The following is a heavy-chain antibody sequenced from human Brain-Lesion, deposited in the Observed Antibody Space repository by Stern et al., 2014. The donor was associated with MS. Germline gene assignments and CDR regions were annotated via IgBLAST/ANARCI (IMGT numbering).Heavy chain of an antibody. J-gene: IGHJ6*02. CDR3: ARDQRGITIFGVGTDYYYLGMDV. CDR2: INPNTGAT. D-gene: IGHD3-3*01. V-gene: IGHV1-2*02. CDR1: GYIFTGYY. Sequence: QVQLVESGAEVKKPGASVKVSCKTSGYIFTGYYIHWVRQAPGQGLEWMAWINPNTGATNYAQNFQGTVTLTRDKSISTAYMEPSSLTSVDTAVYYCARDQRGITIFGVGTDYYYLGMDVWGQGTTVTVSS.